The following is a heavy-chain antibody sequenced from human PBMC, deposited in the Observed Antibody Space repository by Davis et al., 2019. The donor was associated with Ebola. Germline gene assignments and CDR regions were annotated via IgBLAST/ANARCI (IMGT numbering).Heavy chain of an antibody. CDR1: GFTFSSFG. J-gene: IGHJ6*02. D-gene: IGHD6-19*01. CDR2: MSASGGVT. Sequence: PGGSLRLSCAASGFTFSSFGMSWVRQAPGKGLEWIPAMSASGGVTHYADSVKGRFAISRDNSKNTLYLQMNSLRAEDTAVYYCAKSSVAGTSGMDVWGQGTTVTVSS. V-gene: IGHV3-23*01. CDR3: AKSSVAGTSGMDV.